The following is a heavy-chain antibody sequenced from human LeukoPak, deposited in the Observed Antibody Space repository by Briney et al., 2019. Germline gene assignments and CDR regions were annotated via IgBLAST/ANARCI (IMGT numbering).Heavy chain of an antibody. V-gene: IGHV4-4*02. CDR1: GGSISSNNW. J-gene: IGHJ4*01. D-gene: IGHD2-8*01. CDR3: ARGYCTNGVCYTDY. CDR2: IYHSGST. Sequence: SGTLSLTCAVSGGSISSNNWWSWVRQPPGKGLEWIGEIYHSGSTNYNPSLKSRVNLSVDKSKSQFSLKLNSVTAADTAVYYCARGYCTNGVCYTDYWGHGTLVTVSS.